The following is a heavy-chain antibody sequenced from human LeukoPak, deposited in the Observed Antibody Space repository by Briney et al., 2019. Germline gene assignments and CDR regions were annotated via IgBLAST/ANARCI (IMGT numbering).Heavy chain of an antibody. CDR2: IYSGGST. Sequence: GGSLGLSCAASGFTVSSSYMSWVRQAPGKGLVWVSVIYSGGSTYSADSVKGRFTISRDNSKNTLYLQMNSLRAEDTAVYYCASKPSSGWYSSDYWGQGTLVTVSS. D-gene: IGHD6-19*01. CDR1: GFTVSSSY. V-gene: IGHV3-53*05. J-gene: IGHJ4*02. CDR3: ASKPSSGWYSSDY.